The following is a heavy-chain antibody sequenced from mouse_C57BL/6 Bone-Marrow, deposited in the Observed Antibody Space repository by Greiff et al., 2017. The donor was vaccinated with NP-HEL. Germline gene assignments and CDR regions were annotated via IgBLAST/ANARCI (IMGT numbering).Heavy chain of an antibody. D-gene: IGHD2-5*01. V-gene: IGHV5-15*04. CDR3: ARRVYYSNYVSWYFDV. CDR2: ISNLAYSI. Sequence: EVKVEESGGGLVQPGGSLKLSCAASGFTFSDYGMAWVRQAPRKGPEWVAFISNLAYSIYYADTVTGRFTISRENAKNTLYLEMSILRSEDTAMYYCARRVYYSNYVSWYFDVWGTGTTVTVSS. CDR1: GFTFSDYG. J-gene: IGHJ1*03.